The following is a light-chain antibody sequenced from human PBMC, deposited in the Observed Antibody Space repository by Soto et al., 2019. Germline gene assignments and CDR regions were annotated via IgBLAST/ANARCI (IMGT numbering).Light chain of an antibody. J-gene: IGLJ2*01. CDR3: GTWDSSLSVVV. CDR2: DSD. V-gene: IGLV1-51*01. CDR1: TFNIGRYY. Sequence: PVLTQPPSVSASAGQKVTISCSGSTFNIGRYYVSWYQQFPGTAPKLLIFDSDKRFSGIPDPLSGSKSGTSANLDITALQNGDEADYHCGTWDSSLSVVVLGGGSKVTVL.